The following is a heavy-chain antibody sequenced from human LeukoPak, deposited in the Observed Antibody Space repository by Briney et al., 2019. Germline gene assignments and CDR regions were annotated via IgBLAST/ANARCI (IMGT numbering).Heavy chain of an antibody. Sequence: PSETLSLTCTVSGASISDYYWSWIRQPPGKGLEWIGYIYYTGGTKYNPSLTSRVTISVDTSKSQFSLKLTSVTAADTAVYYCARDYGSSGLRYFDLWGRGTLVTVSS. CDR2: IYYTGGT. V-gene: IGHV4-59*01. J-gene: IGHJ2*01. D-gene: IGHD3-22*01. CDR3: ARDYGSSGLRYFDL. CDR1: GASISDYY.